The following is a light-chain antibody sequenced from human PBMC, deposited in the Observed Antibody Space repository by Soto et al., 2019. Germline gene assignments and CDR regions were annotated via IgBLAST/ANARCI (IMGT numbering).Light chain of an antibody. CDR3: TSWTSTSTYV. V-gene: IGLV2-14*03. CDR1: NSDVGGYNY. Sequence: QSVLTQDASVSGSPGQSITISCTGTNSDVGGYNYVSWYQQHPGKAPKLMIYDVFTRPSGVSNRFSGSKSGNTASLTISALKAEDEADYYCTSWTSTSTYVFGSGTQLTVL. CDR2: DVF. J-gene: IGLJ1*01.